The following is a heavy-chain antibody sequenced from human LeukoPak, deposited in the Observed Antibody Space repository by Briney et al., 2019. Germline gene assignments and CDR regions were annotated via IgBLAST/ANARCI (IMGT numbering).Heavy chain of an antibody. Sequence: GGSPRLSCAASGFTFTSYSMNWGRQAPGEGLEWGSYISSSSSTIHYADSVKGRFTISRENAKNSLYLQMNSPRAEDTAVYYCARDHHRRLYDSQARDTFDIWGQGTMVTVSS. V-gene: IGHV3-48*01. CDR3: ARDHHRRLYDSQARDTFDI. D-gene: IGHD3-22*01. CDR1: GFTFTSYS. J-gene: IGHJ3*02. CDR2: ISSSSSTI.